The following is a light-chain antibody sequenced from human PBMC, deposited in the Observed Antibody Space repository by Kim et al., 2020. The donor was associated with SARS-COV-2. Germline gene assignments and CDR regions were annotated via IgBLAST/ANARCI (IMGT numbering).Light chain of an antibody. V-gene: IGKV1-17*01. CDR2: GAS. CDR1: QDIRND. Sequence: ASVGDRVTIICRASQDIRNDLGWYQQNQGRAPKRLIYGASSLQSGVPSRFSGSGSGTEFTLTISSLQPEDFATYFCLQHNTYPITFGQGTRLEIK. CDR3: LQHNTYPIT. J-gene: IGKJ5*01.